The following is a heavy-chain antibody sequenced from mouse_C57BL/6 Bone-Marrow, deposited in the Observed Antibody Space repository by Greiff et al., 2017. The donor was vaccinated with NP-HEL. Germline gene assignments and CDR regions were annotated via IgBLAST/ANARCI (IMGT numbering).Heavy chain of an antibody. D-gene: IGHD1-1*01. CDR2: ISNGGGST. CDR3: ASSYYYGSSYWFAY. V-gene: IGHV5-12*01. Sequence: EVQLVESGGGLVQPGGSLKLSCAASGFTFSDYYMYWVRQTPEKRLEWVAYISNGGGSTYYPDTVKGRFTISRDNAKNTLYLQMSRLKSEDTAMYYCASSYYYGSSYWFAYWGQGTLVTVSA. CDR1: GFTFSDYY. J-gene: IGHJ3*01.